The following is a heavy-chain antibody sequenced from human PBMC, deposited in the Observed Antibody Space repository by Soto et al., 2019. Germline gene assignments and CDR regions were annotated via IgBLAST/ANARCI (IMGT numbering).Heavy chain of an antibody. Sequence: SETLSLTCTVSGGSVSSSSYYWGWIRQPPGKGLEWIGNIYYSGSTYYNPSLKNRVTISVDTSKNQFSLKLSSVTAADTAVYYCARFWGYYYDSSGYLEYFQHWGQGTPVTVSS. CDR3: ARFWGYYYDSSGYLEYFQH. CDR2: IYYSGST. J-gene: IGHJ1*01. CDR1: GGSVSSSSYY. V-gene: IGHV4-39*01. D-gene: IGHD3-22*01.